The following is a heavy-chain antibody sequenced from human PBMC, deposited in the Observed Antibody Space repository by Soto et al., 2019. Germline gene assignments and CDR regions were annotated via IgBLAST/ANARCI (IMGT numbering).Heavy chain of an antibody. CDR1: GGSFSGYY. Sequence: SETLSLTCAVYGGSFSGYYWSWIRQPPGKGLEWIGEINHSGSTNYNPSLKSRVTISVDTSKNQFSLKLSSVTAADTAVYYCARTAGYYYYYMDVWGKGTTVTVSS. CDR2: INHSGST. J-gene: IGHJ6*03. CDR3: ARTAGYYYYYMDV. V-gene: IGHV4-34*01.